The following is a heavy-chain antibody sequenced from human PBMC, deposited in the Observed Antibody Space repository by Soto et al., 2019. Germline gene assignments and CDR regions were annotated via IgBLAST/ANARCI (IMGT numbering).Heavy chain of an antibody. CDR2: ISSSSSTI. V-gene: IGHV3-48*01. CDR1: GFTFSSYS. D-gene: IGHD2-15*01. J-gene: IGHJ4*02. Sequence: GGSLRLSCAASGFTFSSYSMNWVRQAPGKGLEWVSYISSSSSTIYYADSVKGRFTISRDNAKNSLYLQMNSLRAEDTAVYYCARIIEVVVAEYIDYWGQGTLVTVSS. CDR3: ARIIEVVVAEYIDY.